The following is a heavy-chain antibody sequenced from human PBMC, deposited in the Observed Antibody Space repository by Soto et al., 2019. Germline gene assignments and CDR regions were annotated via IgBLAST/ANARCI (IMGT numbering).Heavy chain of an antibody. CDR3: GRNVLAVTEDAVDV. CDR1: GFSLSSYT. V-gene: IGHV3-21*01. D-gene: IGHD4-4*01. Sequence: EAQLVESGGGLVKPGGSLRLSCVASGFSLSSYTMSWVRQAPGKGLEWVSSIGISIGYIYYAESVTGRFTISRDNAQNSLFLEMNSLRAEDTALYFCGRNVLAVTEDAVDVWGQGTMVTVSS. CDR2: IGISIGYI. J-gene: IGHJ3*01.